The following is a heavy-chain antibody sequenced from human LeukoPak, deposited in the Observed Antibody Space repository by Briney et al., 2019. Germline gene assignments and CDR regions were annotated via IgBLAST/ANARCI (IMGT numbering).Heavy chain of an antibody. CDR1: GFTFSSYA. J-gene: IGHJ6*02. V-gene: IGHV3-30*04. CDR3: AGGRWFGELFHSGMDV. Sequence: PGGSLRLSCAASGFTFSSYAMHWVRQAPGKGLEWVAVISYDGSNKYYADSVKGRFTNSRENSKNTLYLQRNSSRAEDTVVYYCAGGRWFGELFHSGMDVWGQGTTVTVSS. D-gene: IGHD3-10*01. CDR2: ISYDGSNK.